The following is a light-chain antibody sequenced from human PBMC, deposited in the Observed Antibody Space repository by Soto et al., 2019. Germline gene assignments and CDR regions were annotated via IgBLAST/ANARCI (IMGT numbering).Light chain of an antibody. Sequence: IGMTQSPATLSVSPGERATLSCRASQSVAANYLAWYQQKRGQAPRLLIYGASSRATGIPDRFSGSGSGTDFTLTISRLEPEDFSVYYCHQYGTAPLTFGPGTKVDIK. J-gene: IGKJ3*01. CDR3: HQYGTAPLT. V-gene: IGKV3-20*01. CDR2: GAS. CDR1: QSVAANY.